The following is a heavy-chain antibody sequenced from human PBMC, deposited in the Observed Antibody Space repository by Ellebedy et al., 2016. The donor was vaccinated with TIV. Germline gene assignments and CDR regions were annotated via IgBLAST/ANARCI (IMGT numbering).Heavy chain of an antibody. CDR3: ARGYSSGWHRGLGYFDL. CDR2: INHSGST. CDR1: GFIVSTNH. V-gene: IGHV4-34*01. Sequence: ESLKISCTASGFIVSTNHMSWVRQAPGKGLEWIGEINHSGSTNYNPSLKSRVTVSVDTSKKQFSLKLSSVTAADTALYYCARGYSSGWHRGLGYFDLWGRGALVTVSS. D-gene: IGHD6-19*01. J-gene: IGHJ2*01.